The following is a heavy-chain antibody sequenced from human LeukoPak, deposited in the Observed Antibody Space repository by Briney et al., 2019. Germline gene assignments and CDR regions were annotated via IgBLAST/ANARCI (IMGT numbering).Heavy chain of an antibody. D-gene: IGHD3-16*01. V-gene: IGHV3-23*01. Sequence: GGSLRLSCAASGFTFSSYAMTWVRQAPGKGLEWVSAVSGSGGHTYYADSVKGRFTISRDNSKNTLYLQMDTLRAEDTAVYYCAKDAALYPFFFDYWGQGTLVTVSS. CDR1: GFTFSSYA. CDR3: AKDAALYPFFFDY. CDR2: VSGSGGHT. J-gene: IGHJ4*02.